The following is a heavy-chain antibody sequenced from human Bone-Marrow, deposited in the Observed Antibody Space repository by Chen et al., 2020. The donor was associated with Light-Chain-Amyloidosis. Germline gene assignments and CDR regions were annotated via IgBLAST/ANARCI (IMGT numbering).Heavy chain of an antibody. Sequence: QLQLQESGPGLVKPSETLSLTCTVSGGSISSSSYYWGWIRQPPGKGLEWIGSIYYSGSTYYNPSLKSRVTISVDTSKNQFSLKLSSVTAADTAVYYCARLNRADRGVVDYWGQGTLVTVSS. CDR1: GGSISSSSYY. CDR3: ARLNRADRGVVDY. J-gene: IGHJ4*02. V-gene: IGHV4-39*01. CDR2: IYYSGST. D-gene: IGHD3-22*01.